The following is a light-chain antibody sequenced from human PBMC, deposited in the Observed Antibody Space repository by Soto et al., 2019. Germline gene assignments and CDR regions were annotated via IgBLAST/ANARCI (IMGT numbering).Light chain of an antibody. CDR3: CSYAGSSTFVV. Sequence: QSALTQPASVSGSPGQSITISCTGTSSDVGSYNLVSWYQQHPGKAPKLMIYEVSKRPSGVSNRFSGSKSGNTASLTISGLNAEDEADYYCCSYAGSSTFVVFGGGTKLTVL. CDR2: EVS. CDR1: SSDVGSYNL. V-gene: IGLV2-23*02. J-gene: IGLJ2*01.